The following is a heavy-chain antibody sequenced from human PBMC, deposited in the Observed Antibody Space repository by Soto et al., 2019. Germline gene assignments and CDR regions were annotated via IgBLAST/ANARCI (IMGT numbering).Heavy chain of an antibody. Sequence: EVQLVESGGGLVKPGGSLRLSCAASGFTFSSYSMNWVRQAPGKGLEWVSSISSSSSYIYYADSVKGRFTISRDNAKNSLYLQMNSLRAEDTAVYYCASDLVAAAGSGGWWGQGTLVTVSS. J-gene: IGHJ4*02. D-gene: IGHD6-13*01. CDR1: GFTFSSYS. CDR2: ISSSSSYI. V-gene: IGHV3-21*01. CDR3: ASDLVAAAGSGGW.